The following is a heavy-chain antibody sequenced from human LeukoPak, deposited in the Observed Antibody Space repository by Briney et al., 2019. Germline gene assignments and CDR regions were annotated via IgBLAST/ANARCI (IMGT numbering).Heavy chain of an antibody. Sequence: PSQTLSLTCTVSGGSISSGSYYWSWIRQPAGKGLEWIGRIYTSGSTNYNPSLKSRVTISVDTSKNQFSLKLSSVTAADTAVYYCARDKRGGAAAHNWFDPWGQGTLVTVSS. V-gene: IGHV4-61*02. J-gene: IGHJ5*02. CDR3: ARDKRGGAAAHNWFDP. D-gene: IGHD3-16*01. CDR2: IYTSGST. CDR1: GGSISSGSYY.